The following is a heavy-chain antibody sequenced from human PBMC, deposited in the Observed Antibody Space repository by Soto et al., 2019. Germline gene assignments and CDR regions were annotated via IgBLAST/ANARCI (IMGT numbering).Heavy chain of an antibody. Sequence: EVQLLESGGGLVQPGGSLRLSCAASGFTFSSYAMSWVRQAPGKGLEWVSAISGSGGSTYYADSVKGRFTISRDNSKNTLYLQMNSLRAEDTAVYYCAKDPVYSGYDGVAFDIWGQGTMVTVSS. CDR3: AKDPVYSGYDGVAFDI. V-gene: IGHV3-23*01. CDR2: ISGSGGST. D-gene: IGHD5-12*01. J-gene: IGHJ3*02. CDR1: GFTFSSYA.